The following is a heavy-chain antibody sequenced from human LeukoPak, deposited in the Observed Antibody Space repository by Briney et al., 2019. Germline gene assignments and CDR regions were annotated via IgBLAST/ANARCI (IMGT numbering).Heavy chain of an antibody. D-gene: IGHD6-13*01. Sequence: SETLSLTCPVSGGSISSYYWSWIRQPPGKGLEWIGYIFYSGSTNHNPSLNSRVSISVDTSKNQFSLKLSSVTAADTAVYYCARGYSSSSYWLDPWGQGTLVTVSS. J-gene: IGHJ5*02. CDR1: GGSISSYY. CDR3: ARGYSSSSYWLDP. V-gene: IGHV4-59*01. CDR2: IFYSGST.